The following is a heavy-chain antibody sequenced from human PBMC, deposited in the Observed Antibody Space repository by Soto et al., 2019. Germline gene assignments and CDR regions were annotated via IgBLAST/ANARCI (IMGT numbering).Heavy chain of an antibody. CDR3: AKDFGTPKYSGSSLPPDY. J-gene: IGHJ4*02. Sequence: GGSLRLSCAASGFTFSSYGMHWVRQAPGKGLEWVAVISYDGSNKYYADSVKGRFTISRDNSKNTLYLQMNSLRAEDTAVYYCAKDFGTPKYSGSSLPPDYWGQGTLVTVSS. D-gene: IGHD1-26*01. V-gene: IGHV3-30*18. CDR1: GFTFSSYG. CDR2: ISYDGSNK.